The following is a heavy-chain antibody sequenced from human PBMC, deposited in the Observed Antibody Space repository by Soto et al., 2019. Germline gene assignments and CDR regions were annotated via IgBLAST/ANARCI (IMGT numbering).Heavy chain of an antibody. CDR3: ARVLGYCSGGSCYWGNWFDP. D-gene: IGHD2-15*01. Sequence: QVQLQESGPGLVKPSQTLSLTCTVSGGSISSGDYYWSWIRQPPGKGLEWIGYIYYSGSTYYNPSLKSRVTISVDTTKSQFSLKLSSVTAADTAVYYCARVLGYCSGGSCYWGNWFDPWGQGTLVTVSS. J-gene: IGHJ5*02. V-gene: IGHV4-30-4*01. CDR2: IYYSGST. CDR1: GGSISSGDYY.